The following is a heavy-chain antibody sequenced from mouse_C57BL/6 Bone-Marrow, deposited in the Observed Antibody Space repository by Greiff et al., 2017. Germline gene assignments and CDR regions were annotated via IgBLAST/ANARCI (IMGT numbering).Heavy chain of an antibody. D-gene: IGHD3-3*01. CDR3: ARGDPSPYYFDY. CDR1: GYTFTDYY. V-gene: IGHV1-76*01. CDR2: IYPGSGNT. Sequence: QVQLKQSGAELVRPGASVKLSCKASGYTFTDYYINWVKQRPGQGLEWIARIYPGSGNTYYNEKFKGKATLTAEKSSSTAYMQLSSLTSEDSAVYFCARGDPSPYYFDYWGQGTTLTVSS. J-gene: IGHJ2*01.